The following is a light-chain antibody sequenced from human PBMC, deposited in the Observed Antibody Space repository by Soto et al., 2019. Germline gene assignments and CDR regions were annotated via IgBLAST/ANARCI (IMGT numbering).Light chain of an antibody. CDR2: AAS. J-gene: IGKJ5*01. CDR1: QSISSY. V-gene: IGKV1-39*01. CDR3: QQSYSTPIT. Sequence: IQMTQSPSSLSASVGDRVAITCRASQSISSYLNWYQQKPGKAPKVLIYAASNLQSGVPSRFSGSGSGTDFTLTISSLQPEDFATYYCQQSYSTPITFGQGTRLEI.